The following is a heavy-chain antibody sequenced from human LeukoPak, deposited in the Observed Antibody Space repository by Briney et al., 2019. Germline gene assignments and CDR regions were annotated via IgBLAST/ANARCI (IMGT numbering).Heavy chain of an antibody. V-gene: IGHV3-23*01. Sequence: GGSLRLSRAASGFTFSSYAMSWVRQAPGKGLEWVSAISGSGGSTYYADSVKGRFTISRDNSKNTLYLQMNSLRAEDTAVYYCAKDHKYYGSGSYYRADYWGQGTLVTVSS. CDR3: AKDHKYYGSGSYYRADY. CDR2: ISGSGGST. D-gene: IGHD3-10*01. CDR1: GFTFSSYA. J-gene: IGHJ4*02.